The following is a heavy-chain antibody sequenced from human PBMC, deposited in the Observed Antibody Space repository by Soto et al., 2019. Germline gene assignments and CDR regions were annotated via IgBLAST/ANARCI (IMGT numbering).Heavy chain of an antibody. CDR2: INAGNGNT. V-gene: IGHV1-3*01. D-gene: IGHD3-22*01. CDR1: GYTFTSYA. CDR3: AFDSSGYGAFDI. Sequence: EASVKVSCKASGYTFTSYALHWVRQAPGQRLEWMGWINAGNGNTKYSQKFQGRVTITRDTSASTAYMELSSLRSEDTAVYYCAFDSSGYGAFDIWGQGTMVTVSS. J-gene: IGHJ3*02.